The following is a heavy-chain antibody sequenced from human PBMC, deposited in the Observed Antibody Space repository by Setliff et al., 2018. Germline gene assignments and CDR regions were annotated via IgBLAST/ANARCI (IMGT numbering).Heavy chain of an antibody. D-gene: IGHD3-22*01. V-gene: IGHV1-69*10. Sequence: GASVKVSCKASGGTFSSYTIGWVRQAPGLGLEWMGGIIPIVGMTNYPQKFQGRVTITADKSTSTAYMELSSLRSEDTAVYYCAAAELGYSSYDAFDIWGQGTMVTVSS. CDR3: AAAELGYSSYDAFDI. CDR1: GGTFSSYT. CDR2: IIPIVGMT. J-gene: IGHJ3*02.